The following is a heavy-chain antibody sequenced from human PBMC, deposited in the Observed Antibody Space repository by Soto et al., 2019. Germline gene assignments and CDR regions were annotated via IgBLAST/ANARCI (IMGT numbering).Heavy chain of an antibody. CDR3: ANDSTTVAPD. CDR1: GFTFDDYA. D-gene: IGHD4-17*01. J-gene: IGHJ4*02. Sequence: EVQLVESGGGLVQPGRSLRLSCAASGFTFDDYAMHWVRQAPGKGLEWVSGISWNSGSIGYADSVKGRFTISRDNAKNSLYLQMNSLRAEDTALYYCANDSTTVAPDWGQGTLVNVSS. CDR2: ISWNSGSI. V-gene: IGHV3-9*01.